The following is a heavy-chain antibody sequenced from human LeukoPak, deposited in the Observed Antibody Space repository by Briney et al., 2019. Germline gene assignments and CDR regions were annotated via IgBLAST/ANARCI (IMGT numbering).Heavy chain of an antibody. CDR2: IDYVGNYK. CDR1: GFTFSSYA. CDR3: VREDIGEIAAAKSHFDH. J-gene: IGHJ4*02. Sequence: GGSLRLSCAASGFTFSSYAMHWVRQAPGKGLEWVAFIDYVGNYKYYADSVKGRFTISRDNSKNTLYLQMNSLRAEDTAVYYCVREDIGEIAAAKSHFDHWGQGTLVTVPS. V-gene: IGHV3-30*12. D-gene: IGHD6-13*01.